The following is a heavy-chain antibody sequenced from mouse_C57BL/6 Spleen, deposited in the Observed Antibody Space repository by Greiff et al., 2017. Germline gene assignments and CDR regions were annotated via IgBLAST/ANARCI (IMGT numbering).Heavy chain of an antibody. CDR3: ARERGGHCDFAY. D-gene: IGHD3-1*01. Sequence: EVHLVESGGGLVKPGGSLKLSCAASGFTFSGYAMSWVRQTPEKRLEWVASISNGGSYIYSPDNVKGRFTISRDNAKNNLYLQMSRLKSEDTAMYYCARERGGHCDFAYWGQGTMVTVSS. CDR1: GFTFSGYA. CDR2: ISNGGSYI. J-gene: IGHJ2*01. V-gene: IGHV5-4*01.